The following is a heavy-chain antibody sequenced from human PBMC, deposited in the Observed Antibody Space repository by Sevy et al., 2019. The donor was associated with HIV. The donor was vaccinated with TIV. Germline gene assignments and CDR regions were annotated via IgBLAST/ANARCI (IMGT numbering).Heavy chain of an antibody. V-gene: IGHV6-1*01. D-gene: IGHD6-13*01. J-gene: IGHJ6*02. Sequence: SQTLSLTCAISGDSVSSNSAAWNWIRQSPSRGLEWLGRTYYRSKWYNDYAVSVKSRITINPDTSKNQFSLQLNSVTPEDTAVYYCARGPKAAGYYYYGMDVWGQGTTVTVSS. CDR2: TYYRSKWYN. CDR3: ARGPKAAGYYYYGMDV. CDR1: GDSVSSNSAA.